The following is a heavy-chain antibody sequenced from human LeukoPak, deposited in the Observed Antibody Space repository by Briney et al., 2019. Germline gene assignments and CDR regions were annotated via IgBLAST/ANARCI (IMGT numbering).Heavy chain of an antibody. D-gene: IGHD6-19*01. V-gene: IGHV3-23*01. Sequence: GGSLRLSCAASGFTFRTYAMSWVRQAPGKGLEWVSAIGDSGSGGDTYYADSVKGRFTISRDNSKNTLYLQMNSLGAEDTAVYYCAKDRSDNSSWYCMDVWGQGTTVTVSS. CDR2: IGDSGSGGDT. CDR3: AKDRSDNSSWYCMDV. J-gene: IGHJ6*02. CDR1: GFTFRTYA.